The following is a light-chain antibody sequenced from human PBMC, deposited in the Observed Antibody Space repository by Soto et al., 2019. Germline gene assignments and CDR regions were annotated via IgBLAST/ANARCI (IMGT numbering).Light chain of an antibody. V-gene: IGKV1-39*01. CDR3: QQFYSYSIAT. CDR2: AAS. J-gene: IGKJ3*01. Sequence: DIQVTQSPSSLSASVGDRVTITCRASQSISSYLNWYQQKPGKAPKLLIYAASSLQSGVPSRFSGSGSGTDFTLTISDLQPEDFATYYCQQFYSYSIATFGPGTKVDTK. CDR1: QSISSY.